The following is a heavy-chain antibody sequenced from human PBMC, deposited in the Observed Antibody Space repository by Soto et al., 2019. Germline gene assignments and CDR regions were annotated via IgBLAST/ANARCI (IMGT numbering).Heavy chain of an antibody. V-gene: IGHV4-59*01. CDR3: ARSIDSSGFYFSNC. CDR1: GGFISSYY. CDR2: IHHTGST. Sequence: LSLTCTVSGGFISSYYWSWIRQSPGKGLELIGYIHHTGSTNYNPSLKSRVTMSLDTSRNQFSLKLYSVTTADTAVYYCARSIDSSGFYFSNCWGQGTLVTVSS. J-gene: IGHJ4*02. D-gene: IGHD3-22*01.